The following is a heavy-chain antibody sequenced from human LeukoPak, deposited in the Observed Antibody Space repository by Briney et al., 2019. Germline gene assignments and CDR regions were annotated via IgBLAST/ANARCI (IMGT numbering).Heavy chain of an antibody. V-gene: IGHV3-30*03. J-gene: IGHJ6*03. D-gene: IGHD3-16*01. CDR3: ARGDVGLSWGFTKNYYYYYMDV. CDR1: GFTFSSYG. Sequence: GGSLRLSCAASGFTFSSYGMHWVRQAPGKGLEWVAVISYDGSNKYYADSVKGRFTISRDNSKNTLYLQMNSLRAEDTAVYYCARGDVGLSWGFTKNYYYYYMDVWGKGTTVTVSS. CDR2: ISYDGSNK.